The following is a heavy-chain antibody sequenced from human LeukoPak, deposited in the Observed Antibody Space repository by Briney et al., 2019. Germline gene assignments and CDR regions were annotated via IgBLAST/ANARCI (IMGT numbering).Heavy chain of an antibody. CDR3: AITSGSDSLGGGNWFDP. J-gene: IGHJ5*01. CDR1: GFTFSSYA. CDR2: INGSGGGT. V-gene: IGHV3-23*01. D-gene: IGHD1-26*01. Sequence: PGASLRLSCAASGFTFSSYAMSWVRQAPGKGLEWVSGINGSGGGTYYADSVQGRFTIARDNSKNTLYLQMNSLRAEDTAVYYCAITSGSDSLGGGNWFDPWGQGTLVTVSA.